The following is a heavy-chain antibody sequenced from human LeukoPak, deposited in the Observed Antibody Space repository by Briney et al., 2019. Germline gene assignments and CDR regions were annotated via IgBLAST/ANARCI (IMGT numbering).Heavy chain of an antibody. J-gene: IGHJ3*02. CDR3: ATGKVDVLLDFLRDAFDI. V-gene: IGHV1-18*01. D-gene: IGHD3-10*01. CDR1: GYTFTSYG. CDR2: ISAYNGNT. Sequence: GASVKVSCKASGYTFTSYGISWVRQAPGQGLEWMGWISAYNGNTNYAQKLQGRVTMTTDTSTSTAYMELRSLRSDDTAVYYCATGKVDVLLDFLRDAFDIWGQGTMVTVSS.